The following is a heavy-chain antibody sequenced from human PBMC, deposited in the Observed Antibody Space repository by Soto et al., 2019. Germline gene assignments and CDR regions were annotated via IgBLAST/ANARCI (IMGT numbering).Heavy chain of an antibody. CDR2: ITSSGTTV. D-gene: IGHD6-13*01. J-gene: IGHJ4*02. CDR1: GCTFSRYS. CDR3: ARGSSNWAYYFDF. Sequence: EGHLVESGGGLVQPGGSLRLSCAASGCTFSRYSLNWVRQAPGKGLEWVSYITSSGTTVYYADSVRGRFTISRDNAKNSLYLQMNSLRDDDTAVYYCARGSSNWAYYFDFWGQGTLVTVSS. V-gene: IGHV3-48*02.